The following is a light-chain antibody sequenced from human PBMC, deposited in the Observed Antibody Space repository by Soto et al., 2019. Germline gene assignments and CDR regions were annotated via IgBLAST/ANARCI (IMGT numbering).Light chain of an antibody. CDR3: CSYTTSSTYV. J-gene: IGLJ1*01. CDR2: DVR. CDR1: SSDIGAYNY. V-gene: IGLV2-14*01. Sequence: QSVLTQPASVSGSPGQSITISCTGTSSDIGAYNYVSWFQQHPGKAPKLMIYDVRNRPSGVSNRFSGSKSGNTASLIISGLQAEDEAEYYCCSYTTSSTYVFGTGTKVTVL.